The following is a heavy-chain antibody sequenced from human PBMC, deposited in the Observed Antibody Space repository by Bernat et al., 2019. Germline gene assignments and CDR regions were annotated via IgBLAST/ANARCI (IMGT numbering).Heavy chain of an antibody. CDR2: ISAYNGNT. CDR3: ARDLLISKIPVVDSSGLDY. CDR1: GYTFTTYG. Sequence: QVQLVQSGAEVKKPGASLKVSCKASGYTFTTYGISWVRQAPGQGLEWMGWISAYNGNTNYAQKLQGRVTMTTDTSTRTAYMELRSLGSEETAVYYCARDLLISKIPVVDSSGLDYWGQGTLVTVSS. J-gene: IGHJ4*02. V-gene: IGHV1-18*01. D-gene: IGHD3-22*01.